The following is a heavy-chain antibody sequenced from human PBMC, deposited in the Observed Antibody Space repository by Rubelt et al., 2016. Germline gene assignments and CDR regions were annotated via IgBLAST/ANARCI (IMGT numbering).Heavy chain of an antibody. CDR1: GYTFTSYD. D-gene: IGHD3-10*01. V-gene: IGHV1-8*01. CDR2: MNPNSGNT. J-gene: IGHJ4*02. Sequence: QVQLVQSGAEVKKPGASVKVSCKASGYTFTSYDINWVRQATGQGLEWMGWMNPNSGNTGYAQKLQGRVTMTTDTSTSTAYMELSGLRSDDTAVYYCVGGEPADYWGQGTLVTVSS. CDR3: VGGEPADY.